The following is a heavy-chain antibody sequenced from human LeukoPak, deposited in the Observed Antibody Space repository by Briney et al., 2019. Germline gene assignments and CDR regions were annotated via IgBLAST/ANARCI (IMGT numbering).Heavy chain of an antibody. D-gene: IGHD4-23*01. CDR1: GGTFSSYA. Sequence: GASVKVSCKASGGTFSSYAISWVRQAPGQGLEWTGRIIPILGIANYAQKFQGRVTITADKSTSTAYMELSSLRSEDTAVYYCARDVTVVTPSRGDAFDIWGQGTMVTVSS. CDR2: IIPILGIA. J-gene: IGHJ3*02. V-gene: IGHV1-69*04. CDR3: ARDVTVVTPSRGDAFDI.